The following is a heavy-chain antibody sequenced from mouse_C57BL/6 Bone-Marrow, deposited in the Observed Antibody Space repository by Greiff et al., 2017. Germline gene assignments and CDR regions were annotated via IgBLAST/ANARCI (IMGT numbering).Heavy chain of an antibody. D-gene: IGHD2-4*01. J-gene: IGHJ3*01. V-gene: IGHV1-69*01. CDR3: AREGGYDYDVTWFAY. CDR1: GYTFTSYW. CDR2: IDPSDSYT. Sequence: LQLQQPGAELVMPGASVKLSCKASGYTFTSYWMHWVKQRPGQGLEWIGEIDPSDSYTNYNQKFKGKSTLTVDKSSSTAYIQLSSLTSEDSAVYYCAREGGYDYDVTWFAYWGQGTLVTVSA.